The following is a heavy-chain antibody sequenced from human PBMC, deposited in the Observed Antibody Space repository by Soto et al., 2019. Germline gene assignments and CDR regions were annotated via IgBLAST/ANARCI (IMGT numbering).Heavy chain of an antibody. CDR3: AILSN. Sequence: GGSLRLSCAASGFTVSSSYMNWVRQAPGKGLEWLSIIYSDGTTNYADSVKGRFTISRDNFKNTLYLQMNNLRAEDTAVYYCAILSNWGQGTLVTVSS. CDR2: IYSDGTT. J-gene: IGHJ4*02. CDR1: GFTVSSSY. V-gene: IGHV3-53*01. D-gene: IGHD6-6*01.